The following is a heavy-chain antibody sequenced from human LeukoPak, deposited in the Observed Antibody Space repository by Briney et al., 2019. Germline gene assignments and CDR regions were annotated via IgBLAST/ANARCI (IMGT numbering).Heavy chain of an antibody. CDR3: ARSRAMVRGVTYYYGMDV. J-gene: IGHJ6*02. D-gene: IGHD3-10*01. CDR2: MNPNSGNT. CDR1: GYTFTSYD. V-gene: IGHV1-8*01. Sequence: ASVKVSCKASGYTFTSYDINWVRQATGQGLEWMGWMNPNSGNTGYAQKLQGRVTMTRNTSISTAYMELSSLRSEDTAVYYCARSRAMVRGVTYYYGMDVWGQGTTVTVSS.